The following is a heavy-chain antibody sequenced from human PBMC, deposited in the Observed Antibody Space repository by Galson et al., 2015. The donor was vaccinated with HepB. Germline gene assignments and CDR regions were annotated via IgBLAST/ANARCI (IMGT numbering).Heavy chain of an antibody. V-gene: IGHV4-39*02. CDR1: GGSIRTETYF. Sequence: ETLSLTCTVSGGSIRTETYFWGWIRQPPGKGLEWIGTTSYTGSTYYNPSLKGRVAFSTDTSNNHFSLTVTSVTAADTAVYYCARRRKRVADEFDYWGQGTLVTVSS. CDR2: TSYTGST. D-gene: IGHD1-14*01. CDR3: ARRRKRVADEFDY. J-gene: IGHJ4*02.